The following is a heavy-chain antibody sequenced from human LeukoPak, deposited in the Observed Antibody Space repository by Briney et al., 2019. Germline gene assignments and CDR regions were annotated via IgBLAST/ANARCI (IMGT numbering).Heavy chain of an antibody. Sequence: PGGSLRLSCAASGFTFTSAWMNWVRQAPGKGLEWVSSISSSSSYIYYADSVKGRFTISRDNAKNSLYLQMNSLRAEDTAVYYCARDQGLVVPAAMGYYYYYMDVWGKGTTVTV. V-gene: IGHV3-21*01. CDR3: ARDQGLVVPAAMGYYYYYMDV. CDR1: GFTFTSAW. J-gene: IGHJ6*03. CDR2: ISSSSSYI. D-gene: IGHD2-2*01.